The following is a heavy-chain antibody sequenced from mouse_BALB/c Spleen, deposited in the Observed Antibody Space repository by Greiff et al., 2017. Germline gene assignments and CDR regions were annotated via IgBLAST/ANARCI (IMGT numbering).Heavy chain of an antibody. CDR2: INPYNDGT. D-gene: IGHD4-1*01. CDR3: ARRTGWDGGDYYAMDY. V-gene: IGHV1-14*01. CDR1: GYTFTSYV. Sequence: EVQLQESGPELVKPGASVKMSCKASGYTFTSYVMHWVKQKPGQGLEWIGYINPYNDGTKYNEKFKGKATLTSDKSSSTAYMELSSLTSEDSAVYYCARRTGWDGGDYYAMDYWGQGTSVTVSS. J-gene: IGHJ4*01.